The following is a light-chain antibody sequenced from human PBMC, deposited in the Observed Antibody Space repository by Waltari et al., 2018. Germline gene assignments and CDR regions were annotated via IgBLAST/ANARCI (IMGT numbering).Light chain of an antibody. CDR2: VNR. Sequence: QSVLTQPPSVSAAPGQTVTISCTGSRSNIGSRYDILWYQQLPRRAPKLLIYVNRNRPSGVPDRFSASRSGTSASLAITGLRPDDEADYYCQSYDSSLNGRVFGGGTRVTVL. J-gene: IGLJ3*02. CDR1: RSNIGSRYD. CDR3: QSYDSSLNGRV. V-gene: IGLV1-40*01.